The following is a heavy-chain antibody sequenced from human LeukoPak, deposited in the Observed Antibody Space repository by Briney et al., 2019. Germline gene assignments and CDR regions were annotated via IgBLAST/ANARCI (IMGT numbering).Heavy chain of an antibody. D-gene: IGHD3-9*01. Sequence: PGXXLXXXGEXXHSGTTNYTPSLKSRITISVDTSKNQFSLKLSSVTAADTAVYYCARCPYDLMTGHSNWYFDLWGRGTLVTVSS. J-gene: IGHJ2*01. CDR3: ARCPYDLMTGHSNWYFDL. CDR2: XXHSGTT. V-gene: IGHV4-34*01.